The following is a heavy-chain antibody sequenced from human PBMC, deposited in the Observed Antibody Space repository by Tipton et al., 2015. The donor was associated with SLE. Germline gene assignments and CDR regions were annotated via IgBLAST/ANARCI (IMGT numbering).Heavy chain of an antibody. CDR2: IYSGGNI. J-gene: IGHJ2*01. V-gene: IGHV3-53*01. D-gene: IGHD6-13*01. Sequence: GSLRLSCAASGFTVSSNSMSWVRQAPGNGLEWVSVIYSGGNIYYADSVKGRFTISRDNSNLYLQMNSLGAEDTAVYYCAGRGYSSSWSSFDVWGRGTLVTVSS. CDR1: GFTVSSNS. CDR3: AGRGYSSSWSSFDV.